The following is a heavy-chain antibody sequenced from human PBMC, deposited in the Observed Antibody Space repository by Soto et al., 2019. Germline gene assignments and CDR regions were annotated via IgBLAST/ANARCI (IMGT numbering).Heavy chain of an antibody. V-gene: IGHV4-31*03. CDR2: IYYSGST. D-gene: IGHD4-17*01. CDR3: ASQRPTVTTFDY. J-gene: IGHJ4*01. CDR1: GGSISSGGYY. Sequence: SETLSLTCTVSGGSISSGGYYWSWIRQHPGKGLEWIGYIYYSGSTYYNPSLKSRVTISVDTSKNQFSLRLSSVTAADTAVYYCASQRPTVTTFDYWGQGTPVTVSS.